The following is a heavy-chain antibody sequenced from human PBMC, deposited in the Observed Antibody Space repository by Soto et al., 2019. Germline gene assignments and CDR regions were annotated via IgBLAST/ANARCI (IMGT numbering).Heavy chain of an antibody. CDR2: ISPYSGNT. D-gene: IGHD3-16*01. CDR1: GYIFVNYG. CDR3: AMLDNYVTPTPQDV. V-gene: IGHV1-18*01. J-gene: IGHJ6*02. Sequence: QVQLVQSGDEVRKPGSSVKVSCKASGYIFVNYGIAWVRQAPGQGLEWMGWISPYSGNTHYARKVQGRITMTTDTSTITAYMDLGSLTSDDTAVYYCAMLDNYVTPTPQDVWGQGTTVTVSS.